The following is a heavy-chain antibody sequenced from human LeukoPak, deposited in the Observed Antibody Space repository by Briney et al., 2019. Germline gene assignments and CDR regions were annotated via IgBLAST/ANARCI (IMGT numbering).Heavy chain of an antibody. V-gene: IGHV4-4*02. CDR3: ARSPRLGRYGYGPWELPVSYFDY. D-gene: IGHD1-26*01. J-gene: IGHJ4*02. Sequence: SGTLSLTCAVSGGSISSSNWWSWVRQPPGKGLEWIGEIYHSGSTNYNPSLKSRVTISVDTSKNQFSLKLSSVTAAETAVYYCARSPRLGRYGYGPWELPVSYFDYWGQGTLVTVSS. CDR2: IYHSGST. CDR1: GGSISSSNW.